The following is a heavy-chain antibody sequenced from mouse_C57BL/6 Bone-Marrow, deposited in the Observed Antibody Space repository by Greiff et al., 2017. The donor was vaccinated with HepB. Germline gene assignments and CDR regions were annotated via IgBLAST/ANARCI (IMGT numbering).Heavy chain of an antibody. CDR1: GYTFTSYW. CDR2: IDPSDSYT. J-gene: IGHJ4*01. Sequence: QVQLQQSGADLVMPGASVKLSCKASGYTFTSYWMHWVKQRPGQGLEWIGEIDPSDSYTNYNQKFKGKSTLTVDKSSSTAYMQLSSLTSEDSAVYYCARSRYGSSYGYAMDYWGQGTSVTVSS. V-gene: IGHV1-69*01. D-gene: IGHD1-1*01. CDR3: ARSRYGSSYGYAMDY.